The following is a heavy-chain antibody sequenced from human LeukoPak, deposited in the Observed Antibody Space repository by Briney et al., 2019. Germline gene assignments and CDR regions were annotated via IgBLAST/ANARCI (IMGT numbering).Heavy chain of an antibody. CDR2: IIPIFGTA. V-gene: IGHV1-69*05. D-gene: IGHD3-3*01. J-gene: IGHJ4*02. Sequence: SVKVSCKASGGTFSSYAIGWVRQAPGQGLEWMGGIIPIFGTANYAQKFQGRVTITTDESTSTAYMELSSLRSEDTAVYYCARAKRSAEDFWSGYYFDYWGQGTLVTVSS. CDR1: GGTFSSYA. CDR3: ARAKRSAEDFWSGYYFDY.